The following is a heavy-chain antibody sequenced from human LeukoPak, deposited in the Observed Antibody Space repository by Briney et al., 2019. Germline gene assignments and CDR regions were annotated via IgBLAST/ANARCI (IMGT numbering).Heavy chain of an antibody. J-gene: IGHJ4*02. CDR3: VRQGFDH. Sequence: GGSLRLSCAGSGFTFSSHWMNWVRQAPGKGLEWLANIKEDGSDKYYVDSGKGRFTISRDNAKNLLWLQMSSLRVEDTAIYYCVRQGFDHWGQGTLVTVSS. CDR2: IKEDGSDK. V-gene: IGHV3-7*01. CDR1: GFTFSSHW.